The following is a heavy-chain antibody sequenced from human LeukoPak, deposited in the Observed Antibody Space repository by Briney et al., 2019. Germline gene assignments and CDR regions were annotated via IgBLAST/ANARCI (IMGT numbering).Heavy chain of an antibody. Sequence: GGSLRLSCAASGFTFSTYGMSWVRQAPGKGLEWVSGIIGSGGSTFYADSVKGRFTISRDNSKNTLYLQMNSLRVEDTAVYFCAKKIAVAGQNFDYWGQGTLATVSS. D-gene: IGHD6-19*01. CDR1: GFTFSTYG. J-gene: IGHJ4*02. CDR3: AKKIAVAGQNFDY. V-gene: IGHV3-23*01. CDR2: IIGSGGST.